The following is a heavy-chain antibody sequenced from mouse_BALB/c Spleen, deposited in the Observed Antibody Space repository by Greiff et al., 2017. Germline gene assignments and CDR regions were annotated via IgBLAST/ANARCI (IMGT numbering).Heavy chain of an antibody. D-gene: IGHD1-1*01. CDR2: INPSNGRT. CDR3: ARSLITTVVYYYAMDY. CDR1: GYTFTSYW. Sequence: QVQLQQPGAELVKPGASVKLSCKASGYTFTSYWMHWVKQRPGQGLEWFGEINPSNGRTNYNEKFKSKATLTVDKSSSTAYMQLSSLTSEDSAVYYCARSLITTVVYYYAMDYWGQGTSVTVSS. J-gene: IGHJ4*01. V-gene: IGHV1S81*02.